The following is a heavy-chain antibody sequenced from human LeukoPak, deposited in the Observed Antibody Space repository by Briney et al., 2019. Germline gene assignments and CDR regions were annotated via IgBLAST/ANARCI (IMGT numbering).Heavy chain of an antibody. Sequence: PSQTLSLTCAVSGGSISSGGYSWSWIRQPPGKGLEWIGYIYHSGSTYYNPSLKSRVTISVDRPKNQFSLKLSSVTAADTAVYYCARGPDGDYNWFDPWGQGTLVTVSS. CDR2: IYHSGST. CDR1: GGSISSGGYS. D-gene: IGHD4-17*01. V-gene: IGHV4-30-2*01. CDR3: ARGPDGDYNWFDP. J-gene: IGHJ5*02.